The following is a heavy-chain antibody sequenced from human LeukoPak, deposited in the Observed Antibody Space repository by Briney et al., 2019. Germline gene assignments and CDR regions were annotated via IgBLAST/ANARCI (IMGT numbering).Heavy chain of an antibody. Sequence: PGGSLRLSCAASGFTFSNYAMSWVRQAPGKGLEWVSAISTSGGDTYYADSVKGRFTISRDNSKNTLYLHMNSLRVEDTAVYYCAKLVGPTDYWGQGTLVTVSS. J-gene: IGHJ4*02. V-gene: IGHV3-23*01. D-gene: IGHD1-26*01. CDR3: AKLVGPTDY. CDR2: ISTSGGDT. CDR1: GFTFSNYA.